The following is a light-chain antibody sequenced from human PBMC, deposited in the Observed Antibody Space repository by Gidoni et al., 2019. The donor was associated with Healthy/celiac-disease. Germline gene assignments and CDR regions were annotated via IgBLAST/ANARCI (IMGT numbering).Light chain of an antibody. Sequence: DIVMTQSPRSLPVTPGEPASISCRSSQSLLHSNGYNYLDWYLQKPGQSPQLLIYLGSNRASGVPDRFSGSGSGTDFTLKISRVEAEDVGVYYCMQALQTPRDTFGQGTKLEIK. V-gene: IGKV2-28*01. CDR3: MQALQTPRDT. CDR2: LGS. J-gene: IGKJ2*01. CDR1: QSLLHSNGYNY.